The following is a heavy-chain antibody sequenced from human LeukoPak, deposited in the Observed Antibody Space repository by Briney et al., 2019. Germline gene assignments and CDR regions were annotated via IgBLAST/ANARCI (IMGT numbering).Heavy chain of an antibody. Sequence: PGGSLRLSCAASGFAFSDAWMSWVRQAPGKGLEWVGRIKSKTDGGTTDYAAPVKGRFTISRDDSKNTLYLQMNSLKTEDTAVYYCTTRGGSFSIFDYWGQGTLVTVSS. CDR1: GFAFSDAW. V-gene: IGHV3-15*01. J-gene: IGHJ4*02. CDR2: IKSKTDGGTT. CDR3: TTRGGSFSIFDY. D-gene: IGHD1-26*01.